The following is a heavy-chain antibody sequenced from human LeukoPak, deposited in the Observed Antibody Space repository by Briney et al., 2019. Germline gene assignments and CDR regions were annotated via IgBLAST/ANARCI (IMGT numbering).Heavy chain of an antibody. Sequence: PSETLSLTCAVDGGSFSDYFWNWIRQPPGKGLEWIGEINRGGGTRYNPSLKSRATISVDTSKKQFSLNLTSVTAADTAVYYCARGEDGTGDYRPTYFDSWGQGTLVTVSS. J-gene: IGHJ4*02. CDR1: GGSFSDYF. CDR3: ARGEDGTGDYRPTYFDS. V-gene: IGHV4-34*01. CDR2: INRGGGT. D-gene: IGHD4-17*01.